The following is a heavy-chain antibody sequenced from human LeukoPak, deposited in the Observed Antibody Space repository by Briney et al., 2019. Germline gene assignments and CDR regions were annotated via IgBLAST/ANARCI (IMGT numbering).Heavy chain of an antibody. CDR3: ARDWAKRD. V-gene: IGHV3-30*14. CDR2: ISYDGSDK. Sequence: GGSLRLSCAASGFTFSNYAMHWVRQAPGKGLEWVAVISYDGSDKYYADSVKGRFTISRDNSKNTLYLQMNSLRAEDTAVYYCARDWAKRDWGQGTLVTVSS. J-gene: IGHJ4*02. CDR1: GFTFSNYA. D-gene: IGHD5-24*01.